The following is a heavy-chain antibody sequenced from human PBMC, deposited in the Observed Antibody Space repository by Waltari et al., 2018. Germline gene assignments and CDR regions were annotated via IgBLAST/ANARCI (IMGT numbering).Heavy chain of an antibody. V-gene: IGHV3-74*01. Sequence: EVQLVESGGGLVQPGGSLRLSCAASGFTFSNSWMLWVRQAPGKGLVWVSRINSDGSSARYADSVKGRFTISRDNAKNTLYLQMNSLRAEDTAVYYCAREGEAAGIGYWGQGTLVTVSS. CDR2: INSDGSSA. J-gene: IGHJ4*02. D-gene: IGHD6-13*01. CDR1: GFTFSNSW. CDR3: AREGEAAGIGY.